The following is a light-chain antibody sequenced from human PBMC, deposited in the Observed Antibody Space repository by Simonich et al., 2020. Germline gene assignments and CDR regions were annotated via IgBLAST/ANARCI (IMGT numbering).Light chain of an antibody. J-gene: IGKJ1*01. V-gene: IGKV4-1*01. CDR2: WAP. Sequence: DIVMTQSPDSLAVSLGERATINCKSSQSVLYSSNNKNYLAWYQQKPGQPPKMLIYWAPTRESGVPTRFSGSGSGTDFTLTISSRQAEDVAVYYCQQYYSTPLTFGQGTKVEIK. CDR1: QSVLYSSNNKNY. CDR3: QQYYSTPLT.